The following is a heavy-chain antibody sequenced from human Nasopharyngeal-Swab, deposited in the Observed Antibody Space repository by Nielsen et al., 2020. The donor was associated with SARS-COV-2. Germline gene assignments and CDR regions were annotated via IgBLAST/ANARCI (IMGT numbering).Heavy chain of an antibody. Sequence: ASVKVSCKASGYTFTSYYMHWVRQAPGQGLEWMGIINPSGGGTSYAQKFQGRVTMTRDTSTSTVYMELSSLRSEDTAVYYCARGSLRFLEWSYYYYYMDVWGKGTTVTVSS. CDR2: INPSGGGT. CDR1: GYTFTSYY. V-gene: IGHV1-46*01. CDR3: ARGSLRFLEWSYYYYYMDV. J-gene: IGHJ6*03. D-gene: IGHD3-3*01.